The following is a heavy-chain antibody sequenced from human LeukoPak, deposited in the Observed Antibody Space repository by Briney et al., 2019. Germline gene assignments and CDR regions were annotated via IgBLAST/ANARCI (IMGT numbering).Heavy chain of an antibody. CDR1: GFTFSSYA. Sequence: GGSLRLSCAASGFTFSSYAIHWVRQAPGTGLEWVAVIASDGRDKHHAESVKGRFTISRDNSKSTLYLQTNSLRAEDTAVYYCARDLRRIAAYYFDFWGQGTLVTVSS. V-gene: IGHV3-30*03. J-gene: IGHJ4*02. CDR2: IASDGRDK. D-gene: IGHD6-25*01. CDR3: ARDLRRIAAYYFDF.